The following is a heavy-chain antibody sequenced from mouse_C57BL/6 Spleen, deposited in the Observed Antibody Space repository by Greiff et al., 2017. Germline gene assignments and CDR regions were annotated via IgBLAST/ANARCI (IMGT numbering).Heavy chain of an antibody. CDR3: ARHEAPIYYDCVGYFDV. CDR1: GYTFTEYT. D-gene: IGHD2-4*01. CDR2: FYPGSGSI. J-gene: IGHJ1*03. V-gene: IGHV1-62-2*01. Sequence: QVHLKQSGAELVKPGASVKLSCKASGYTFTEYTIHWVKQRSGQGLEWIGWFYPGSGSIKYNEKFKDKATLTADKSSSTVYMELSRLTSEDSVVYFCARHEAPIYYDCVGYFDVWGTGTTVTVSS.